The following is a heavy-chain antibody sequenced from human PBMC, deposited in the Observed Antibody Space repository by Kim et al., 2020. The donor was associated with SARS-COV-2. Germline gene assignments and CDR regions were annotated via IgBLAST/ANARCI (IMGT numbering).Heavy chain of an antibody. D-gene: IGHD6-13*01. V-gene: IGHV1-69*06. CDR3: ARGLLAAAGFYYFDY. J-gene: IGHJ4*02. CDR1: GGTFSSYA. Sequence: SVKVSCKASGGTFSSYAISWVRQAPGQGLEWMGGIIPIFGTANYAQKFQGRVTITAHKSTSTAYMELSSLRSEDTAVYYCARGLLAAAGFYYFDYWGQGTLVTVSS. CDR2: IIPIFGTA.